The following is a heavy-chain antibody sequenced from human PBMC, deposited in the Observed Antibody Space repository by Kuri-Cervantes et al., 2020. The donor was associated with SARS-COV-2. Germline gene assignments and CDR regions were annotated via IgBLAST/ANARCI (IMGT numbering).Heavy chain of an antibody. V-gene: IGHV4-61*01. CDR1: GGYVNRGSYY. CDR3: ARLRRHNNGWFATGYYMDV. CDR2: MYYNVKT. D-gene: IGHD6-19*01. Sequence: GSLRLSCSISGGYVNRGSYYWTWIRQAPGKGLEWIAYMYYNVKTTYNPSLKSRVTISADTSKNQFSLKLTSVTAADTAVYYCARLRRHNNGWFATGYYMDVWGKGTTVTVSS. J-gene: IGHJ6*03.